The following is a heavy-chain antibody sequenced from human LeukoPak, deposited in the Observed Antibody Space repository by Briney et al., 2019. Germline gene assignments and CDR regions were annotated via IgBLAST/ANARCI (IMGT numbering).Heavy chain of an antibody. CDR1: GYTFTGYY. D-gene: IGHD6-13*01. Sequence: GASVKVSCKASGYTFTGYYMHWVRQAPGKGLEWMGGFDPEDGETIYAQKFQGRVTMTEDTSTDTAYMELSSLRSEDTAAYYCATASWREGHGGAFDIWGQGTMVTVSS. J-gene: IGHJ3*02. V-gene: IGHV1-24*01. CDR3: ATASWREGHGGAFDI. CDR2: FDPEDGET.